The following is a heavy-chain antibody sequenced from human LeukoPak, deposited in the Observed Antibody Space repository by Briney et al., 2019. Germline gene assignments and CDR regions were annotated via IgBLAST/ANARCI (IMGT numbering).Heavy chain of an antibody. CDR3: ATQILGYCSSTSCYTLNWFDP. D-gene: IGHD2-2*02. J-gene: IGHJ5*02. CDR2: IIPIFGTA. V-gene: IGHV1-69*01. CDR1: GGTFSSYA. Sequence: GASVKVSCKASGGTFSSYAISWVRPAPGQGLEWMGGIIPIFGTANYAQKFQGRVTITADESTSTAYMELSSLRSEDTAVYYCATQILGYCSSTSCYTLNWFDPWGQGTLVTVSS.